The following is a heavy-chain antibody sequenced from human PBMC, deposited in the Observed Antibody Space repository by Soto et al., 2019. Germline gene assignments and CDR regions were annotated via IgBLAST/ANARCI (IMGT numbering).Heavy chain of an antibody. V-gene: IGHV3-30*18. J-gene: IGHJ6*02. D-gene: IGHD2-2*01. CDR3: AKDWLPAAHNYYYYGMDV. CDR2: TSSDGSNK. Sequence: GGSLRLSCAASGFTFSNYGMHWVRQAPGKGLEWVSVTSSDGSNKYYADSVRGRFTISRDNSKNTLYLQMNSLRADDTAVYYCAKDWLPAAHNYYYYGMDVWGQRTTVAVSS. CDR1: GFTFSNYG.